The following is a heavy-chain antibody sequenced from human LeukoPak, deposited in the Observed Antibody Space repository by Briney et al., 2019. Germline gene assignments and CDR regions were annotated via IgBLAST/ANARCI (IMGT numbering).Heavy chain of an antibody. J-gene: IGHJ4*02. CDR1: GYSFASFW. V-gene: IGHV5-51*01. CDR2: IYPGDSDT. Sequence: GESLKISCKDSGYSFASFWIGWVRQMPTKGLEWVGIIYPGDSDTRYSPSFQGQVTISADKSISTAYLQWSSLKASDSAIYYCARPATGDQGGYWGQGTLVTVSS. CDR3: ARPATGDQGGY. D-gene: IGHD2-21*02.